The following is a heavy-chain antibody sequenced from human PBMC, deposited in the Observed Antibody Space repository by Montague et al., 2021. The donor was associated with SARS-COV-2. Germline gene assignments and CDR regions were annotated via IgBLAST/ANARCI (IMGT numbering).Heavy chain of an antibody. CDR1: GDSFSGYY. CDR2: INLSGSA. CDR3: ARRGRKLLPVAPTIGGFDI. V-gene: IGHV4-34*01. J-gene: IGHJ3*02. Sequence: SETLSLTCAVYGDSFSGYYWNWIRQPPGKGLEWIGEINLSGSANYNPSLNSRVTMSADTSKNQFSLRLTSVTAADTAVYYCARRGRKLLPVAPTIGGFDIWGQGTMVTVSS. D-gene: IGHD6-19*01.